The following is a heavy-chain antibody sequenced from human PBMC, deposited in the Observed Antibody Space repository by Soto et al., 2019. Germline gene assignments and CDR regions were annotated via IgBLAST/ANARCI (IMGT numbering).Heavy chain of an antibody. CDR2: INAGNGNT. CDR1: GYTFTSYA. V-gene: IGHV1-3*01. D-gene: IGHD1-1*01. J-gene: IGHJ4*02. Sequence: ASVKVSCKASGYTFTSYAMHWVRQAPGQRLEWMGWINAGNGNTKYSQKFQGRVTITRDTSASTAYMELSSLRSEDTAVYYCARTRRTTYYFDYWGQGTLVTVSS. CDR3: ARTRRTTYYFDY.